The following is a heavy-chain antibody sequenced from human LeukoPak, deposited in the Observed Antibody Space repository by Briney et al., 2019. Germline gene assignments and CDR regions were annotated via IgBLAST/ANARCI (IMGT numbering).Heavy chain of an antibody. CDR3: AAGNYYDSSGYYHLGYFDY. J-gene: IGHJ4*02. D-gene: IGHD3-22*01. Sequence: GASVKVSCKASGYTFTSYGISWVRQAPGQGLEWIGWISAYNGNTNYAQKLQGRVTMTTDTSTSTAYMELRSLRSDDTAVYYCAAGNYYDSSGYYHLGYFDYWGQGTLVTVSS. V-gene: IGHV1-18*01. CDR2: ISAYNGNT. CDR1: GYTFTSYG.